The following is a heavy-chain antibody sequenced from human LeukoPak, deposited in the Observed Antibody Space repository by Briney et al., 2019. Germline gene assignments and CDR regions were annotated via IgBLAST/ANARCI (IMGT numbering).Heavy chain of an antibody. Sequence: KPSETLSLTCAVYGGSFSGYYWSWIRQPPGKGLEWIGEINHSGSTNYNPSLKSRVTISVDTSKNQFSLKLSSVTAADTAVYYCARVGAVAGKIDYWGQGTLVTVSS. J-gene: IGHJ4*02. D-gene: IGHD6-19*01. V-gene: IGHV4-34*01. CDR1: GGSFSGYY. CDR3: ARVGAVAGKIDY. CDR2: INHSGST.